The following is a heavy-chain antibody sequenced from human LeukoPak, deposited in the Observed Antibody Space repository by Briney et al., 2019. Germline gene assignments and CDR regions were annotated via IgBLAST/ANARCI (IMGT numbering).Heavy chain of an antibody. CDR1: GFTFSDYA. CDR3: AKDGGGTIFGMVIILHYMDV. D-gene: IGHD3-3*01. J-gene: IGHJ6*03. V-gene: IGHV3-23*01. Sequence: PGGSLRLSCAASGFTFSDYAMNWVRQAPGKGLEWVSSISDNGGSTYYADSVKGRFTISRDNSKNTLYLQMNSLRAEDTALYYCAKDGGGTIFGMVIILHYMDVWGKGTTVTVPS. CDR2: ISDNGGST.